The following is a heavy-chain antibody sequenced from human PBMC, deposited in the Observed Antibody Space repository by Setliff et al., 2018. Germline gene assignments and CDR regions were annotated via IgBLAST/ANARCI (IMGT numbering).Heavy chain of an antibody. D-gene: IGHD6-6*01. CDR2: LYYTGAT. CDR1: GASFSDYY. CDR3: ARGYAARVGFGNWFDP. Sequence: SETLSLTCTVYGASFSDYYWGWIRQPPGKGLEWIGILYYTGATYYNPSLKSRVTISVDTPNNQFSLKLSSVTAADTAVFYCARGYAARVGFGNWFDPWGQGTLVTVSS. J-gene: IGHJ5*02. V-gene: IGHV4-34*01.